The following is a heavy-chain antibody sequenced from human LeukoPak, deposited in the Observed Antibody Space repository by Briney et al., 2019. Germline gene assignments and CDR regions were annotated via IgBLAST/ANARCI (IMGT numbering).Heavy chain of an antibody. D-gene: IGHD3-22*01. J-gene: IGHJ4*02. V-gene: IGHV3-23*01. CDR1: GFTFSSYA. Sequence: PGGSLRLSCAASGFTFSSYAMSWVRQAPGKGLEWVSAISGSGGSTYYADSVKGRFTISRDNSKNTLYLQMNSLRAEDTAVYYCAKYYYDSSGYYYPAAYWGQGTLVTVSS. CDR2: ISGSGGST. CDR3: AKYYYDSSGYYYPAAY.